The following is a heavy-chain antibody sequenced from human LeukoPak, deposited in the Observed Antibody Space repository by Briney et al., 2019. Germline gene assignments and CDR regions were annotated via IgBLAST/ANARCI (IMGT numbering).Heavy chain of an antibody. V-gene: IGHV3-30*02. D-gene: IGHD2-15*01. J-gene: IGHJ4*02. CDR3: AKDSHSYCTGASCYSHGRGFDY. CDR2: IQYDGSNK. Sequence: PGGSLRFSCAASGFKFSNYGMHWVRQAPGKGLKWVAFIQYDGSNKDYEDSVKGRFTISRDNSRNTLYLQMNSLRAEDTAVYYCAKDSHSYCTGASCYSHGRGFDYWGQGILVTVSS. CDR1: GFKFSNYG.